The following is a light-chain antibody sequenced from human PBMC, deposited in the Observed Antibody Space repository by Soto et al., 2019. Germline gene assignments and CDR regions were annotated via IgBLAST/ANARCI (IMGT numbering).Light chain of an antibody. CDR3: QQRSSWIT. CDR1: QSVSSSY. CDR2: GAS. J-gene: IGKJ5*01. Sequence: IVLTQSPAILALSPGDRATLSCRASQSVSSSYLAWYQQKPGQAPRLLIYGASSRATGIPARFSGSGSGTDFTLTISSLETEDFAFYYCQQRSSWITFGQGTRLEIK. V-gene: IGKV3D-20*02.